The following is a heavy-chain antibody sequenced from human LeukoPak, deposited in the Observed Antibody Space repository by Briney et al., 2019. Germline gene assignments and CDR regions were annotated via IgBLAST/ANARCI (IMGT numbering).Heavy chain of an antibody. D-gene: IGHD1-7*01. CDR3: AREYSWNYDY. J-gene: IGHJ4*02. CDR1: GFTFSSYS. V-gene: IGHV3-48*04. Sequence: PGGSLRLSCAASGFTFSSYSMNWVRQAPGKGLEWVSYISSNSDTIYYADSVKGRFTISRDNAKNPLYLQLNSLRPEDTAVYYCAREYSWNYDYWGQGTLVTVSS. CDR2: ISSNSDTI.